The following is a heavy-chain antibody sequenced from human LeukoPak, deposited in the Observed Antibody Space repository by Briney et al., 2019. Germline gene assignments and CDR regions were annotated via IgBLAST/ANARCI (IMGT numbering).Heavy chain of an antibody. D-gene: IGHD6-19*01. V-gene: IGHV4-59*01. CDR1: GGSISSYY. CDR3: ARAPGYSSGWYDY. J-gene: IGHJ4*02. Sequence: SETLSLTCTVSGGSISSYYWSWIRQPPGKGLEWIGYIYYSGSTNYTPSLKSRVTISVDTSKNQFSLKLSSVTAADTAVYYCARAPGYSSGWYDYWGQGTLVTVSS. CDR2: IYYSGST.